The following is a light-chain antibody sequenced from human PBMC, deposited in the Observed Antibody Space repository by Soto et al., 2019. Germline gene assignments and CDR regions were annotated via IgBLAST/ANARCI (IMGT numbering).Light chain of an antibody. CDR3: QQRAGSST. V-gene: IGKV3D-20*02. CDR1: QSVSSSY. Sequence: ETVLTQSPATLSLSPGERATLSGRASQSVSSSYLAWYQQKPGQAPRLLIYGASSRATGIPDRFSGSGSGTDFTLTLSSLEPEDFAVYYCQQRAGSSTFGQGTRLEIK. CDR2: GAS. J-gene: IGKJ5*01.